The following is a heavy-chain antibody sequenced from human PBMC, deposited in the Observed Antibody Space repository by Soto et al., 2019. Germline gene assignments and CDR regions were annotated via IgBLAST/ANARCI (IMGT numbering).Heavy chain of an antibody. V-gene: IGHV4-61*01. CDR1: GGSVSSGSFH. Sequence: SETLSLTCSVSGGSVSSGSFHWSWVRQPPGKGLQFIGSIFYNGTANYSPSLKNRVSISIDTSQSQFFLQLISVAAADTAVYYCARIGGWYDIDFWGQGSLVTVSS. CDR3: ARIGGWYDIDF. D-gene: IGHD6-19*01. J-gene: IGHJ4*02. CDR2: IFYNGTA.